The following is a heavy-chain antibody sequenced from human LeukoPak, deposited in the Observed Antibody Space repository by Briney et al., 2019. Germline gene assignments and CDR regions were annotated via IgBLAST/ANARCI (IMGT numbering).Heavy chain of an antibody. CDR1: GFTFSSYG. V-gene: IGHV3-30*18. CDR2: ISYDGSNK. J-gene: IGHJ6*02. D-gene: IGHD3-3*01. Sequence: QPGRSLRLSCAASGFTFSSYGMHWVRQAPGKGLEWVAVISYDGSNKYYADSVKGRFTISRDNSKSTLYLQMNSLRAEDTAVYYCAKDPSRITIFGVVTNYGMDVWGQGTTVTVSS. CDR3: AKDPSRITIFGVVTNYGMDV.